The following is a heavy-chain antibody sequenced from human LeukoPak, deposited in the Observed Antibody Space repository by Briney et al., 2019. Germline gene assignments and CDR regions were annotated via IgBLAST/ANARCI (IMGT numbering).Heavy chain of an antibody. V-gene: IGHV4-59*01. CDR3: ARQPYTSGRSVYFDY. CDR1: GGSISSYY. J-gene: IGHJ4*02. Sequence: PSETLSLTCTVSGGSISSYYWSWIRQPPGKGLEWIGYIYYSGSTNYNPSLKSRVTISVDTSKNQFSLKLSSVTAADTAVYYCARQPYTSGRSVYFDYWAQGTLVTVSS. CDR2: IYYSGST. D-gene: IGHD3-10*01.